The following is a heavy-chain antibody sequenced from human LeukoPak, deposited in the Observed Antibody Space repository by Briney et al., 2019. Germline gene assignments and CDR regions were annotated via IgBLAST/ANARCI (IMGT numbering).Heavy chain of an antibody. D-gene: IGHD3-22*01. Sequence: GGSLRLSRAVSRFTFSSYWMSWVRQAPGKGLEWVANIKEDGTEKYYQDSVKGRFTISRDNAKNSLYLQMNSLRAEDTAVYYCAREVVLSTSAWFEYWGQGTLVTVSS. V-gene: IGHV3-7*01. CDR1: RFTFSSYW. CDR2: IKEDGTEK. J-gene: IGHJ4*02. CDR3: AREVVLSTSAWFEY.